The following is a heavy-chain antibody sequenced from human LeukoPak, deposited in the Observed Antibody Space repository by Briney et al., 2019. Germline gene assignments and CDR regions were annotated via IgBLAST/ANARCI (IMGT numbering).Heavy chain of an antibody. CDR2: IYSGGNT. CDR1: GFTVSFNY. Sequence: GGSLRLSCAASGFTVSFNYMSWVRQAPGKGLEWISVIYSGGNTYYADSVKGRLTISRDDSKNTLYLQMNSLRAEDTATYYCARAQWRTYSYYYMDVWGKGTTVTVSS. CDR3: ARAQWRTYSYYYMDV. J-gene: IGHJ6*03. V-gene: IGHV3-53*01. D-gene: IGHD6-19*01.